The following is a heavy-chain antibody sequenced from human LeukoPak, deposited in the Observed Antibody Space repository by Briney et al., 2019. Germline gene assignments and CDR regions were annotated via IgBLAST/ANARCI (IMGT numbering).Heavy chain of an antibody. CDR3: ARTSRDGYNLKCFQH. Sequence: ASVKVSCKASGYTFTSYGISWVRQAPGQGLEWMGWISAYNGNTNYAQKLQGRVTMTTDTSTSTAYMELRSLRSDDTAVYYCARTSRDGYNLKCFQHWGQGTLVTVSS. J-gene: IGHJ1*01. CDR1: GYTFTSYG. CDR2: ISAYNGNT. D-gene: IGHD5-24*01. V-gene: IGHV1-18*01.